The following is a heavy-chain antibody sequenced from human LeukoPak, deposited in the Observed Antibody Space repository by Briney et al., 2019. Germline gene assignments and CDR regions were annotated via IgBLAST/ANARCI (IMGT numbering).Heavy chain of an antibody. CDR3: ASPLVVATIH. CDR2: IYHSAST. Sequence: SQTLSLTCTLSGYSISSGYYWGWIRQPPGKGLDWIGSIYHSASTYYNPSLKSRDTISVDTSKNQFSLKLSSVTAADTAVYYCASPLVVATIHWGQGTLVTASS. J-gene: IGHJ4*02. D-gene: IGHD5-12*01. CDR1: GYSISSGYY. V-gene: IGHV4-38-2*02.